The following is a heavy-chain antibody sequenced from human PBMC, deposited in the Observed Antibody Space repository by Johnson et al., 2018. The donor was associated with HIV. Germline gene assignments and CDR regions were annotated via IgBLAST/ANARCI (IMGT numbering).Heavy chain of an antibody. J-gene: IGHJ3*02. Sequence: VHLVESGGGLVQPGRSLRLSCAASGFTFDDYAMHWVRQAPGKGLEWVSGISWNSGSIGYADSVKGRFTISRDNSKNTLYLQMNSLRAEDTAVYYCAKDRIMVRGVIGAFDIWGQGTMVTVSS. CDR3: AKDRIMVRGVIGAFDI. CDR1: GFTFDDYA. CDR2: ISWNSGSI. D-gene: IGHD3-10*01. V-gene: IGHV3-9*01.